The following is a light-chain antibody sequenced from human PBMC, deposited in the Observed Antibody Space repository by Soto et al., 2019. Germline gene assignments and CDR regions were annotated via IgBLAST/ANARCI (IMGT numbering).Light chain of an antibody. J-gene: IGKJ1*01. V-gene: IGKV2-30*01. Sequence: DVVMTQSPLSLPVTLGQPASLSCRSSQNLVYSDGNVYLNWFHQRPGQSPRRLIYDVSQRDSGVQGRFSGSGSGTDFTLTISRVEAEDVGVYYCMQGTHWPWTFGQGTKVEIK. CDR1: QNLVYSDGNVY. CDR3: MQGTHWPWT. CDR2: DVS.